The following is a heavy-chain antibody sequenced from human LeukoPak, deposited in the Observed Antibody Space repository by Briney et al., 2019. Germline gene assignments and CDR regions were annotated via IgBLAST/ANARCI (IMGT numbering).Heavy chain of an antibody. D-gene: IGHD3-16*01. Sequence: GGSLRLSCAASGFTFSTYWMSWVRQAPGKGLEWVAIINEDGRVKYYVDSVKGRLTISRDNAKNSLHLQMHSLRADDTAVYYCGRDYERTVDFWGQGALVTVSS. V-gene: IGHV3-7*04. CDR2: INEDGRVK. J-gene: IGHJ4*02. CDR1: GFTFSTYW. CDR3: GRDYERTVDF.